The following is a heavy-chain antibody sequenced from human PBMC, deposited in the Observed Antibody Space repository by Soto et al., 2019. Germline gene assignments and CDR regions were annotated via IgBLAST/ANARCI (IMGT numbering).Heavy chain of an antibody. V-gene: IGHV4-59*08. J-gene: IGHJ6*03. CDR1: GGSIISYY. Sequence: SETLSLTCTVSGGSIISYYWSWIRQPPWKGLEWIGYIYYSGSTNYNPSLKSRVTISVDTSKNQFSLKLSSVTAADTAVYYCARRTYYYGSGSHYYYYYMDVWGKGTTVTVSS. D-gene: IGHD3-10*01. CDR3: ARRTYYYGSGSHYYYYYMDV. CDR2: IYYSGST.